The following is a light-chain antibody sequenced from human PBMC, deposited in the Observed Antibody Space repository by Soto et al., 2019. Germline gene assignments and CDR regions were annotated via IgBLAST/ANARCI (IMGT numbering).Light chain of an antibody. Sequence: EVVLTQSPDTLSVSPGERATLSCRASQTVSSNLAWYQQKPGQAPRLLIYYASTRATAIPARFSGSGSGTDFTLTISSLQSEDFAVYYCQQYHKWPITFGQGARLEVK. V-gene: IGKV3-15*01. J-gene: IGKJ5*01. CDR1: QTVSSN. CDR3: QQYHKWPIT. CDR2: YAS.